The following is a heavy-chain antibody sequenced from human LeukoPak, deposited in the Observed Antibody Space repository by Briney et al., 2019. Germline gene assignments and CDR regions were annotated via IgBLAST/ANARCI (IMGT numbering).Heavy chain of an antibody. Sequence: SETLSLTCTVSGGSLSSYYWSWIRQPAGKGLEWIGRIYTSGSTNYNPSLKSRVTMSVDTSKNQFSLKLSSVTAADTAVYYCARTATTEVGATSWFDPWGQGTLVTVSS. CDR3: ARTATTEVGATSWFDP. CDR2: IYTSGST. CDR1: GGSLSSYY. J-gene: IGHJ5*02. V-gene: IGHV4-4*07. D-gene: IGHD1-26*01.